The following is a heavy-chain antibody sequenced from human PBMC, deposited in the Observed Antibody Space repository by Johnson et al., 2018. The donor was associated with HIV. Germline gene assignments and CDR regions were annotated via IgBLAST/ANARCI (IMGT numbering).Heavy chain of an antibody. CDR2: ISYDGSNK. Sequence: QVQLVESGGGLVQPGGSLRLSCAASGLTISDNYMSWVRQAPGKGLEWVAVISYDGSNKYYADSVKGRFTISRDNSKNTLYLQMNSLRAEDKAVYYCAKVKLELRYGAFDIWGQGTMVTVSS. CDR1: GLTISDNY. CDR3: AKVKLELRYGAFDI. D-gene: IGHD1-7*01. V-gene: IGHV3-30*18. J-gene: IGHJ3*02.